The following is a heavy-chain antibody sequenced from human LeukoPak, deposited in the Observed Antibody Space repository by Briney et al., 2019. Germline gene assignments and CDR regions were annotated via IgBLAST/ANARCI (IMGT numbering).Heavy chain of an antibody. CDR3: ARDPILLWFGELCRYFDY. CDR1: GYTFTSYG. Sequence: ASVKVSCKASGYTFTSYGISWVRQAPGQGLEWMGWISAYNGNTNYAQKLQGRVTMTTDTSTSTAYMELRSLRSDDTAVYYCARDPILLWFGELCRYFDYWGQGTLVTVSS. V-gene: IGHV1-18*01. D-gene: IGHD3-10*01. J-gene: IGHJ4*02. CDR2: ISAYNGNT.